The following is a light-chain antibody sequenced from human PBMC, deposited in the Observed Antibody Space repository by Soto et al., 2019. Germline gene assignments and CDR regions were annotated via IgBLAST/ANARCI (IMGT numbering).Light chain of an antibody. Sequence: DIQMTQSPSTLSASVVARVTITCRASQSISSWLAWYQQKPGKAPKVLIYKASSLKSGVPSRFSGSGSGTEFTLTISSLQPDDFATYYCQQYNSYPLTFGGGNKWQIK. V-gene: IGKV1-5*03. CDR3: QQYNSYPLT. J-gene: IGKJ4*01. CDR1: QSISSW. CDR2: KAS.